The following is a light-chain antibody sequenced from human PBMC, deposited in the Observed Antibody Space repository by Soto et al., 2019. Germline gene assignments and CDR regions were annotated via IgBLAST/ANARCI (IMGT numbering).Light chain of an antibody. CDR1: QSIMSH. Sequence: IQMTQSPSSLSASVGDSVSITCRASQSIMSHLNWYQQKPGKAPKLLIYAASSLQSGVPSRFSGSGSGTDFTLTIRGLQPEDFATYYCQQSSGSRDWAFGQGTKVDI. J-gene: IGKJ1*01. V-gene: IGKV1-39*01. CDR2: AAS. CDR3: QQSSGSRDWA.